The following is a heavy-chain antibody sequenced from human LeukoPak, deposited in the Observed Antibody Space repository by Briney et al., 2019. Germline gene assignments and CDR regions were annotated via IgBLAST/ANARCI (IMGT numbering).Heavy chain of an antibody. V-gene: IGHV4-39*07. D-gene: IGHD6-6*01. CDR3: ARESFEYYYMDV. J-gene: IGHJ6*03. CDR2: IYYSGST. Sequence: SETLSLTCTVSGGSISSSSFYWGWIRQPPGKGLEWIGSIYYSGSTSYSPSLKSRVTMSVDTSTNQFSLKLTSVTAADTAVYYCARESFEYYYMDVWGKGTTVTISS. CDR1: GGSISSSSFY.